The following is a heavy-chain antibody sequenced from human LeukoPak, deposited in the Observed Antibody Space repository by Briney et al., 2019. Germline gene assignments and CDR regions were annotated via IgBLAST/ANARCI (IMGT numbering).Heavy chain of an antibody. J-gene: IGHJ4*02. Sequence: PGGSLRLPCAVSGITLSNYGMSWVRQAPGKGLEWVAGVSGSGGGTTYADSVKGRFTISRDNAKNTLYLQMNSLRVDDTAVYFCAKRGVVIRVFLVGFHKEASYFDSWGQGALVTVSS. CDR2: VSGSGGGT. CDR3: AKRGVVIRVFLVGFHKEASYFDS. CDR1: GITLSNYG. D-gene: IGHD3-10*01. V-gene: IGHV3-23*01.